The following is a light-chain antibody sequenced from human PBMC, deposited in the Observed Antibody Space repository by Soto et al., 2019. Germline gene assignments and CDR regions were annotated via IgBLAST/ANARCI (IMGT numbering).Light chain of an antibody. CDR1: SSDVGGYNY. Sequence: QSVLTQPASVSGSPGQSITISCTGTSSDVGGYNYVSWYQHHPGKAPKLMIYEVSNRPSGISNRCSGSKSDNTASLTISGLQAEDEADYYCSSYTSTSTLVFGGGTQLTVL. CDR3: SSYTSTSTLV. V-gene: IGLV2-14*01. J-gene: IGLJ2*01. CDR2: EVS.